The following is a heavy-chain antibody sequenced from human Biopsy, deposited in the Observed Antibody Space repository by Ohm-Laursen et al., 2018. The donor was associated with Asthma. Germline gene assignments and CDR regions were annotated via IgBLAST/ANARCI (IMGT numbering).Heavy chain of an antibody. D-gene: IGHD3-22*01. CDR3: ARAQDYYDSRGYYRSFDY. CDR1: GGSFSGYY. J-gene: IGHJ4*02. V-gene: IGHV4-31*11. CDR2: IYYSGST. Sequence: SQTLSLTWAVYGGSFSGYYWTWIRQHPGKGLEWIGFIYYSGSTYYNPSLKSRVSISIDTSKNQFSLKLSSVTAADTAVYYCARAQDYYDSRGYYRSFDYWGQGTLVTVSS.